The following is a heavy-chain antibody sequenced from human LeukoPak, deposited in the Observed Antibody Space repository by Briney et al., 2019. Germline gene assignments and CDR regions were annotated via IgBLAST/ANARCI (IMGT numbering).Heavy chain of an antibody. CDR2: IYHSGST. CDR1: GGSISSGGYS. D-gene: IGHD3-22*01. Sequence: SETLSLTCAVSGGSISSGGYSWSWIRQPPGKGLEWIGYIYHSGSTYYNPSLKSRVTISVDRSKNQFSLKLSSVTAADTAVYYCASSPHFPYYYDSSGYYFDYWSQGTLVTVSS. V-gene: IGHV4-30-2*01. J-gene: IGHJ4*02. CDR3: ASSPHFPYYYDSSGYYFDY.